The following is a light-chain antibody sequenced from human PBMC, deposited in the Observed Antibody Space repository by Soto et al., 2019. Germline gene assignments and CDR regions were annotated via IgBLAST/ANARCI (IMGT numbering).Light chain of an antibody. J-gene: IGLJ1*01. V-gene: IGLV2-18*02. CDR1: SSDVGSYNR. CDR3: SSFTTSTTYV. Sequence: VLTQPPSVSGSPGQSVAVSCTGTSSDVGSYNRVSWYQQPPGTAPKLIIYEVNNRPSGVPDRFSGSKSGNTASLTISGLQAEDEADYYCSSFTTSTTYVFGTGTKVTVL. CDR2: EVN.